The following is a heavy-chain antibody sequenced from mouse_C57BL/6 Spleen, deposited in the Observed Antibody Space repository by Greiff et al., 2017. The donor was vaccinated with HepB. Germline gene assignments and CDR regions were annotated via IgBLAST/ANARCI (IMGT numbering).Heavy chain of an antibody. J-gene: IGHJ2*01. Sequence: VQLQQSGAELVRPGASVTLSCKASGYTFTDYEMHWVKQTPVHGLEWIGAIDPETGGTAYNQKFKGKTTLTADKSTSTAYMELRSLKSEGSPVYYGRRRYGSSYNYGGQGPTLTVSS. CDR3: RRRYGSSYNY. CDR2: IDPETGGT. V-gene: IGHV1-15*01. D-gene: IGHD1-1*01. CDR1: GYTFTDYE.